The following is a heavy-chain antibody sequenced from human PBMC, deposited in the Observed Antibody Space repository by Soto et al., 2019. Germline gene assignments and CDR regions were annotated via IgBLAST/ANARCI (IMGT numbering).Heavy chain of an antibody. CDR1: GGSFSGYY. CDR2: INHSGST. Sequence: SETLSLTCAVYGGSFSGYYWSWIRQPPGKGLEWIGEINHSGSTNYNPSLKSRVTISVDTSKNQFSLKLSSVTAADTAVYYFARGFFYDYVWGSYRDAFDIWGQGTMVTVSS. V-gene: IGHV4-34*01. D-gene: IGHD3-16*02. CDR3: ARGFFYDYVWGSYRDAFDI. J-gene: IGHJ3*02.